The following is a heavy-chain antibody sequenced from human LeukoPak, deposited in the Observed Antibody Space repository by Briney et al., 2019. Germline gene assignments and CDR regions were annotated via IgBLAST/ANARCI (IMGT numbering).Heavy chain of an antibody. CDR1: GYTFTGYY. CDR3: ARDPGSYYDSSGTEY. Sequence: ASVKVSCKASGYTFTGYYMHWVRQAPGQGLEWMGWINPNSGGTNYAQKFQGRVTMTRDTSISTAYMELSRLRSDHTAVYYCARDPGSYYDSSGTEYWGQGTLVTVSS. D-gene: IGHD3-22*01. V-gene: IGHV1-2*02. CDR2: INPNSGGT. J-gene: IGHJ4*02.